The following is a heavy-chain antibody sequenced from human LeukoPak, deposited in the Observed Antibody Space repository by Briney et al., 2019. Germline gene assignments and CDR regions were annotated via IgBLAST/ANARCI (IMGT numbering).Heavy chain of an antibody. V-gene: IGHV1-2*02. CDR3: AMAYGSGSYYFDY. Sequence: ASVKVSCKASGYTFTGCYMHWVRQAPGQGLEWMGWINPNSGGTNYAQKFQGRVTMTRDTSISTAYMELSRLRSDDTAVYYCAMAYGSGSYYFDYWGQGTLVTVSS. J-gene: IGHJ4*02. CDR1: GYTFTGCY. CDR2: INPNSGGT. D-gene: IGHD3-10*01.